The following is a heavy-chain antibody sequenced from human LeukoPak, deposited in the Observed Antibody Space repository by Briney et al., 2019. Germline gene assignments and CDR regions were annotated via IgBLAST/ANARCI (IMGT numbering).Heavy chain of an antibody. V-gene: IGHV1-69*01. D-gene: IGHD3-22*01. Sequence: ASVKVSCKASGGTFSSYAISWVQQAPGQGLEWMGGIIPIFGTANYAQKFQGRVTITADESTSTAYMELSSLRSEDAAVYYCARAFPNYDSSGYYYYYFDYWGQGTLVTVSS. CDR2: IIPIFGTA. CDR1: GGTFSSYA. J-gene: IGHJ4*02. CDR3: ARAFPNYDSSGYYYYYFDY.